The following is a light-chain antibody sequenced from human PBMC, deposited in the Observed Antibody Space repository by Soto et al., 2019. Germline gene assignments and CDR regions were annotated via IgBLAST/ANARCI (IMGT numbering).Light chain of an antibody. Sequence: QSALTQPASVSGSPGQSITISCTGTSSDVGGYNYVSWYQQHPGKAPKLMIYDVSNRPSGVSDRVSGSKSGSTASLTISGLQAEDEADYYCSSYTSSRALLYVFGTGTNVTVL. CDR2: DVS. J-gene: IGLJ1*01. CDR3: SSYTSSRALLYV. CDR1: SSDVGGYNY. V-gene: IGLV2-14*01.